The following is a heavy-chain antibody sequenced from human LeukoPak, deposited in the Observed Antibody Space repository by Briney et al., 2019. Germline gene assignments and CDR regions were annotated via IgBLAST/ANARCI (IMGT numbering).Heavy chain of an antibody. CDR1: GFTFSSYA. CDR3: AKVPLSLSYYYDSSGYYYDY. CDR2: ISGSGGST. V-gene: IGHV3-23*01. Sequence: PGGSLRLSCAASGFTFSSYAVSWVRQAPGKGLEWVSAISGSGGSTYYADSVKGRFTISRDNSKNTLYLQMNSLRAEDTAVYYCAKVPLSLSYYYDSSGYYYDYWGQGTLVTVPS. D-gene: IGHD3-22*01. J-gene: IGHJ4*02.